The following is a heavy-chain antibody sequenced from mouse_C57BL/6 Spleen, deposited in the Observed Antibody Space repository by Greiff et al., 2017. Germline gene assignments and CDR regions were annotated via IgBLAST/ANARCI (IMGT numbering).Heavy chain of an antibody. J-gene: IGHJ4*01. V-gene: IGHV1-55*01. D-gene: IGHD2-3*01. CDR1: GYPFPSYW. CDR2: IYNGSGST. CDR3: ARYPDGYCARDY. Sequence: QVQLQQPGAELVKPGASVKMSCKAPGYPFPSYWLTWVTPRPGQGLEWVGDIYNGSGSTNYNEKFKSKATLTVDTSSSTAYMQLSSMISEDSADYYYARYPDGYCARDYWGQGTSVTVSA.